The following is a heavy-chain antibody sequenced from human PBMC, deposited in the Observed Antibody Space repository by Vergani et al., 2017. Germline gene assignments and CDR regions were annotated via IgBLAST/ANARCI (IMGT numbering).Heavy chain of an antibody. V-gene: IGHV4-39*01. CDR3: TRHWAVVAANNWFDP. CDR1: GSTFSSYA. CDR2: MFYSGTT. J-gene: IGHJ5*02. D-gene: IGHD2-15*01. Sequence: VQLVESGGGLVQPGGSLRLSCAASGSTFSSYAMNWVRQAPGKGLEWIGMMFYSGTTYYNPSLKSRVTIFLDTSKSQFSLKVTSVTAADTAVYYCTRHWAVVAANNWFDPWGQGTLVTVSS.